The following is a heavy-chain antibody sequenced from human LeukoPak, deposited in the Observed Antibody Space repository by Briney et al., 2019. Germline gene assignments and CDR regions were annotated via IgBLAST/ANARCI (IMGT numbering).Heavy chain of an antibody. CDR3: ARSVPYYYDSSGYYYFDY. D-gene: IGHD3-22*01. Sequence: ASVKVSCKASGYTFTGYYMHWVRQAPGQGLEWMGWINPNSGGTNYAQKLQGRVTMTRDTSISTAYVELSRLRSDDTAVYYCARSVPYYYDSSGYYYFDYWGQGTLVTVSS. CDR2: INPNSGGT. J-gene: IGHJ4*02. CDR1: GYTFTGYY. V-gene: IGHV1-2*02.